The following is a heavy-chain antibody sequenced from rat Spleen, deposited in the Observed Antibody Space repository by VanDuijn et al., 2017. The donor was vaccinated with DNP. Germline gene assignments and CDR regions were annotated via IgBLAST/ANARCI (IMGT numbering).Heavy chain of an antibody. Sequence: EVQLVESGGGLVQPGRSLKLSCAATRFTFSDFNMAWVRQAPKKGLEWVAAIIFDGSSTYYRDSVKGRFTISRDNAKSTLYLQRDSLRSEDTATYYCARQDYDGYQYYFDYWGQGVMVTVSS. CDR1: RFTFSDFN. CDR3: ARQDYDGYQYYFDY. V-gene: IGHV5S10*01. D-gene: IGHD1-12*03. J-gene: IGHJ2*01. CDR2: IIFDGSST.